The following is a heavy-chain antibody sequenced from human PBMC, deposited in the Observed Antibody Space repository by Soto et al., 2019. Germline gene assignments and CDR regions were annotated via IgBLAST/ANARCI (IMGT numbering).Heavy chain of an antibody. CDR1: VYTFTSYG. CDR3: ATQATEKSPFDY. J-gene: IGHJ4*02. Sequence: ASVKVSFKAFVYTFTSYGISWVRQAPGQGLEWMGWISAYNGNTNYAQKLQGRVTMTTDTSTSTAYMELRSLRSDDTAVYYCATQATEKSPFDYWGQGTLVTVSS. CDR2: ISAYNGNT. V-gene: IGHV1-18*01.